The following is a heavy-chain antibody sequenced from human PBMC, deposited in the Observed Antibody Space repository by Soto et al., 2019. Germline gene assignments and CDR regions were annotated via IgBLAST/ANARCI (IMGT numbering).Heavy chain of an antibody. D-gene: IGHD5-18*01. Sequence: SETLSLTCTVSGGSISGGGFYWTWIRHYPGEGLEWIGCIYYSGTTHYNPSLKSRITISIDPSNNRFSLQVRSVTAAGTAVYYCARGSGYSYGPIDYWGQGTLVTVSS. J-gene: IGHJ4*02. V-gene: IGHV4-31*03. CDR3: ARGSGYSYGPIDY. CDR2: IYYSGTT. CDR1: GGSISGGGFY.